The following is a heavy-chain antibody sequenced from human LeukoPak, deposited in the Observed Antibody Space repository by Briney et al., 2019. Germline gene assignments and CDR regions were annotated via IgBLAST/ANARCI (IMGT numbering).Heavy chain of an antibody. J-gene: IGHJ1*01. Sequence: GGSLRLSCAASGFTFSSYSMTWVRQAPGKGLEWVANIKQDGSDKYYVDSVEGRFTISRDNAKNSLYLQMNSLRTEDTAVYYCARLFGYYYDNWGQGTLVAVSS. CDR2: IKQDGSDK. D-gene: IGHD3-22*01. CDR3: ARLFGYYYDN. V-gene: IGHV3-7*01. CDR1: GFTFSSYS.